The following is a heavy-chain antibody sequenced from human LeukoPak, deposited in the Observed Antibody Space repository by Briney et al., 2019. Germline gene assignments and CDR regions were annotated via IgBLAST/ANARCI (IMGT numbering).Heavy chain of an antibody. CDR2: IKSKNDGGTT. J-gene: IGHJ3*02. Sequence: PGGSLRLSCAASGFTFSNYAMSWVRQAPGKGLEWVGRIKSKNDGGTTDYAAPVKGRVTISRDDSKNTLYLQMNSLKTEDTAVYYCTTFPSGFDIWGQGTMVTVSS. D-gene: IGHD3-3*01. V-gene: IGHV3-15*05. CDR3: TTFPSGFDI. CDR1: GFTFSNYA.